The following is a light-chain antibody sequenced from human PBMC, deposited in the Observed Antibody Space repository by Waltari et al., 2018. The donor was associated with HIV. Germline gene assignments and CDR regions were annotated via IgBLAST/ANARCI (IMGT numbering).Light chain of an antibody. CDR1: QSLVHIHVNTY. CDR2: KVS. CDR3: MQGTVWPLT. Sequence: DAAITNSPLSVPVTLGQSASISCQSTQSLVHIHVNTYLNWFHQRPGQSPRRLIYKVSYRDSGVPERFSGSGSGTVFTLQINTVEAEDAGVYFCMQGTVWPLTFGGGTRLEIQ. J-gene: IGKJ4*01. V-gene: IGKV2-30*02.